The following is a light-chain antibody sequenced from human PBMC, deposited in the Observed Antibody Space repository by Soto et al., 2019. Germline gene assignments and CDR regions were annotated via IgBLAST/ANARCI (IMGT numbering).Light chain of an antibody. V-gene: IGKV3-15*01. CDR1: QSVSSN. CDR2: GAS. J-gene: IGKJ2*01. CDR3: QQYKTWPPEYT. Sequence: EIVMTQSPATLSVSPGERATLSCRASQSVSSNLAWYQQKPGQAPRLLIYGASTRATGIPARFSGSGSGTEFTLTISSLQSEDFAVYYCQQYKTWPPEYTFGQGTKLEIK.